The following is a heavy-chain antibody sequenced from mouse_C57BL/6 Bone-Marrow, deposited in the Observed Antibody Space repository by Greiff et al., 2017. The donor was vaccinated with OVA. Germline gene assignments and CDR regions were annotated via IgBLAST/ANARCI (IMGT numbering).Heavy chain of an antibody. J-gene: IGHJ4*01. Sequence: EVQLVESGPVLVKPGASVKMSCKASGYTFTDYYMNWVKQSHGKSLEWIGVINPYNGGTSYNQKFKGKATLTVDKSSSTAYMELNSLTSEDSAVYYCARSHYYGNAMDYWGQGTSVTVSS. CDR1: GYTFTDYY. CDR2: INPYNGGT. CDR3: ARSHYYGNAMDY. D-gene: IGHD1-2*01. V-gene: IGHV1-19*01.